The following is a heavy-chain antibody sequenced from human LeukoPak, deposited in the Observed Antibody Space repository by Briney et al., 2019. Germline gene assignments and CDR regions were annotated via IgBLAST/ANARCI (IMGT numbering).Heavy chain of an antibody. CDR2: ISGDGGST. V-gene: IGHV3-43*02. J-gene: IGHJ4*02. Sequence: GGSLRLSCAASGFTFDGYAVHWVRQAPGKGLEWVSLISGDGGSTYYADSVKGRFTISRDNSKNSLYLQMNSLRTEDTALYYCAKAPSITMVRGVLPPIDYWGQGTLVTVSS. D-gene: IGHD3-10*01. CDR3: AKAPSITMVRGVLPPIDY. CDR1: GFTFDGYA.